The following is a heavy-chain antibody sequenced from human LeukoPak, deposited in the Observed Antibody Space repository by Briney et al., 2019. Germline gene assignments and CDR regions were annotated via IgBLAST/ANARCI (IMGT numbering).Heavy chain of an antibody. CDR1: GFTFSSYT. CDR3: AKARITGTTRPEFDN. D-gene: IGHD1-7*01. Sequence: PGGSLRLSCAASGFTFSSYTMHWIRQAPGKGLEWVSAISGSGGSTYYADSVKGRFTISRDNSKNTLYLQMNSLRAEDTAVYYCAKARITGTTRPEFDNWGQGTLVTVSS. V-gene: IGHV3-23*01. CDR2: ISGSGGST. J-gene: IGHJ4*02.